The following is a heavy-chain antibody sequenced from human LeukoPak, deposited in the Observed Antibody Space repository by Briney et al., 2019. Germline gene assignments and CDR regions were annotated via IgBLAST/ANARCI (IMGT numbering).Heavy chain of an antibody. V-gene: IGHV1-69*05. CDR3: ARVSPRDGYSKYYFDY. J-gene: IGHJ4*02. CDR2: IIPIFGTA. Sequence: ASVKVSCKASGGTFSSYAISWVRQAPGQGLEWMGGIIPIFGTANYARKFQGRVTITTDESTSTAYMELSSLRSEDTAVYYCARVSPRDGYSKYYFDYWGQGTLVTVSS. CDR1: GGTFSSYA. D-gene: IGHD5-24*01.